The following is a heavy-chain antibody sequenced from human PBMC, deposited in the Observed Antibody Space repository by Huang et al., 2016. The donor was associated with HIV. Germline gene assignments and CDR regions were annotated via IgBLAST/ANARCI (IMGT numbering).Heavy chain of an antibody. D-gene: IGHD6-6*01. Sequence: QVQLVQSGAEVRKPGASVKVSCEASGYSFASYDINWVRQATGQGLEWMGWMNPNSGNTGYAQKFQCRVTMTRNTSISTAYMELSSLRSEDTAKYFCVRGWYIAALPYFDYWGQGTLVTVSS. CDR3: VRGWYIAALPYFDY. J-gene: IGHJ4*02. CDR2: MNPNSGNT. V-gene: IGHV1-8*01. CDR1: GYSFASYD.